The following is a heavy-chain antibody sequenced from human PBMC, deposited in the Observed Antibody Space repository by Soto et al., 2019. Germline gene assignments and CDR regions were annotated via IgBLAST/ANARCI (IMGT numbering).Heavy chain of an antibody. CDR2: IREDGSLK. V-gene: IGHV3-7*05. Sequence: GALRLSCAASGFILSNYWMIWVRQAPGKGLEWVANIREDGSLKYYLDSVSGRFTISRDNTKNSLYLQMDSLRVEDTAVYYCTRDRNYFDSSGNFYDAFDIWGQGTMVTVSS. D-gene: IGHD3-22*01. CDR1: GFILSNYW. J-gene: IGHJ3*02. CDR3: TRDRNYFDSSGNFYDAFDI.